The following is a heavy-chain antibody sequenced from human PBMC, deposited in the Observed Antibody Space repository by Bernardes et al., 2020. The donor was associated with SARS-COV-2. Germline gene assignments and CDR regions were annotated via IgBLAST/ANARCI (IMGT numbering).Heavy chain of an antibody. V-gene: IGHV4-59*01. CDR1: GGSITNSY. J-gene: IGHJ4*02. CDR2: VYHIGTT. CDR3: ARDPGLFFTGSFYS. Sequence: ETLSLTCTVSGGSITNSYWSWIRQPPGKGLEWIGYVYHIGTTSYNPSLKSRVTISRDTSNSQFSLRLRSVTAADTALYYCARDPGLFFTGSFYSWGQGILVTVSS.